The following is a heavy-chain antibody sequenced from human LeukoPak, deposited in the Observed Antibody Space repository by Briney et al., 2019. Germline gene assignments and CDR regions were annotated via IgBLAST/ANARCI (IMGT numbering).Heavy chain of an antibody. J-gene: IGHJ4*01. D-gene: IGHD3-22*01. CDR3: ARDPLSATYYYDSSAGGLDY. Sequence: PGGSLRLSCAASGSTFSSYSMNWVRQAPGKGLEWVSSISSSSSYIYYADSVKGRFTISRDNAKNSLYLQMNSLRAEDTAVYYCARDPLSATYYYDSSAGGLDYWGQGTLVTVSS. CDR2: ISSSSSYI. V-gene: IGHV3-21*01. CDR1: GSTFSSYS.